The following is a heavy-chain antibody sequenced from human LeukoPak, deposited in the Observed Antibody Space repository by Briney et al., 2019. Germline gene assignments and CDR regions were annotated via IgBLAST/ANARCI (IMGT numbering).Heavy chain of an antibody. CDR3: AREVYELWLDANWFDP. CDR2: ISYDGSNK. J-gene: IGHJ5*02. CDR1: GFTFSSYA. D-gene: IGHD6-19*01. Sequence: GGSLRLSCAASGFTFSSYAMHWVRQAPGKGLEWVAVISYDGSNKYYADSVKGRFTISRDNSKNTLYLQMNSLRAEDTAVYYCAREVYELWLDANWFDPWGQGTLVTVSS. V-gene: IGHV3-30*04.